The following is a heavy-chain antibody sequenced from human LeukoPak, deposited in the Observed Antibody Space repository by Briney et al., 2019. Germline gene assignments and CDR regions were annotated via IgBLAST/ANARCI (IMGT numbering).Heavy chain of an antibody. J-gene: IGHJ6*03. CDR3: ARDKRVAVAGTYIYYYYMDV. CDR2: IYTSGST. CDR1: GGSISSGSYY. D-gene: IGHD6-19*01. V-gene: IGHV4-61*02. Sequence: SETLSLTCTVSGGSISSGSYYWSWIRQPAGKGLEWIGRIYTSGSTNYNPSLKSRVTMSVDTSKNQFSLKLSSVTAADTAVYYCARDKRVAVAGTYIYYYYMDVWGNGTTVTISS.